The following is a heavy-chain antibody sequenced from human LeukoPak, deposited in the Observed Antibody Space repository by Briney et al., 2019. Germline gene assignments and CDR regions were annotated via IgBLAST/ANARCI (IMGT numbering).Heavy chain of an antibody. CDR1: GFTSSSYS. D-gene: IGHD3-10*01. CDR2: ISSSSSYM. V-gene: IGHV3-21*01. CDR3: ARALSYGSGSYQADY. J-gene: IGHJ4*02. Sequence: GGSLRLSCAASGFTSSSYSMNWVRQAPGKGLEWVSSISSSSSYMYYTDSVKGRFTISRDNAKNSLYLQMNSLRAEDTAVYYCARALSYGSGSYQADYWGQGTLVTVSS.